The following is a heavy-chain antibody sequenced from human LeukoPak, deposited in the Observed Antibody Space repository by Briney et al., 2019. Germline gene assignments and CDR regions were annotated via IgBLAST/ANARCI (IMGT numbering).Heavy chain of an antibody. D-gene: IGHD1-26*01. CDR1: GYTFTSYG. J-gene: IGHJ4*02. Sequence: ASVKVSCRASGYTFTSYGISWMRQAPGQGLEWMGWISAYNGNTNYAQKLQGRVTMTTDTSTSTAYMELRSLRSDDTAVYYCARAGALRGGAELDYWGQGALVTVSS. CDR2: ISAYNGNT. V-gene: IGHV1-18*01. CDR3: ARAGALRGGAELDY.